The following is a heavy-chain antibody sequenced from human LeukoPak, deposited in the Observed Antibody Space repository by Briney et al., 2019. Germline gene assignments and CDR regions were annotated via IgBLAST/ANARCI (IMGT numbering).Heavy chain of an antibody. CDR1: GGSISSGSYY. J-gene: IGHJ4*02. CDR3: AKHGEAYADSRTDY. V-gene: IGHV3-23*01. CDR2: ISGSGGST. D-gene: IGHD4-17*01. Sequence: LSLTCTVSGGSISSGSYYWSWIRQPAGKGLEWVSAISGSGGSTYYADSVKGRFTISRDNSKSTLYLHVNSLRAEDTAIYYCAKHGEAYADSRTDYWGQGTLVTVSS.